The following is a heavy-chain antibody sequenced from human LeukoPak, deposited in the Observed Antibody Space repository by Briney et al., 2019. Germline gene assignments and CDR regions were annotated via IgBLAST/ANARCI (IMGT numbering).Heavy chain of an antibody. D-gene: IGHD3-10*01. CDR3: ASFPSSGSYRNYFDY. CDR1: GFTFSSYW. CDR2: ISGSGGST. V-gene: IGHV3-23*01. J-gene: IGHJ4*02. Sequence: GGSLRLSCAASGFTFSSYWMSWVRQAPGKGLEWVSAISGSGGSTYYADSVKGRFTISRDNSKNTLYLQMNSLRAEDTAVYYCASFPSSGSYRNYFDYWGQGTLVTVSS.